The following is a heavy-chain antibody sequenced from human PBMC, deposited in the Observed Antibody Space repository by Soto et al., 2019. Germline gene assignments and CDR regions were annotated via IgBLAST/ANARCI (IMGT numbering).Heavy chain of an antibody. CDR1: GDIFSNYA. V-gene: IGHV1-69*01. CDR3: VPLQPSTIVGRPGVDV. J-gene: IGHJ6*02. CDR2: IIPLFRTV. D-gene: IGHD6-6*01. Sequence: QVQLLQSGAEVKKPGSSVNVSCKTSGDIFSNYAITWVRQAPGQGLEWMGGIIPLFRTVNYAQTFQGRLTITADESTSTAYMELRSPRSEDTAVYYCVPLQPSTIVGRPGVDVWGQGTTVTVSS.